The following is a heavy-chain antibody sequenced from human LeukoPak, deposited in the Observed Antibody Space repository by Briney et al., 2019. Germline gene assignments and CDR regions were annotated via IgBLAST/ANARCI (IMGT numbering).Heavy chain of an antibody. J-gene: IGHJ4*02. V-gene: IGHV1-69*05. CDR2: VIPIFGTA. CDR3: ANSRGYYFDY. CDR1: GGTFSSYA. Sequence: ASVKVSCKASGGTFSSYAISWVRQAPGQGLEWMGGVIPIFGTANYAQKFQGRVTITTDESTSTAYMELSSLRSGDTALYYCANSRGYYFDYWGQGTLVTVSS.